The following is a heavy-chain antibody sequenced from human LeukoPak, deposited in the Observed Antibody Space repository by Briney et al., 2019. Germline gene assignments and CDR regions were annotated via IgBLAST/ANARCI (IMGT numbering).Heavy chain of an antibody. CDR3: EKSGFYDILTGYYDPLGAFDI. D-gene: IGHD3-9*01. J-gene: IGHJ3*02. V-gene: IGHV3-23*01. CDR2: ISGSGGST. Sequence: LTGGSLRLSCAASGFTFSSYAMSWVRQAPGKGLEWVSAISGSGGSTYYADSVKGRFTISRDNSKNTLYLQMNSLRAEDTAVYYCEKSGFYDILTGYYDPLGAFDIWGPGTMVTVSS. CDR1: GFTFSSYA.